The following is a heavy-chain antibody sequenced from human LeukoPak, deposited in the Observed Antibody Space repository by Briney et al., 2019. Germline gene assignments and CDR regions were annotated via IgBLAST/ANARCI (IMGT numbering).Heavy chain of an antibody. D-gene: IGHD3-10*01. J-gene: IGHJ3*02. CDR2: ISGNGGTT. V-gene: IGHV3-64D*09. CDR3: VKDTPSLGSWAALDI. Sequence: GGSLRLSCSASGFTFSTYAMHWVRQAPGKGLEYVSVISGNGGTTYYGDSVKGRFTISRDNSKNTLYLQMSSLRDEDTAVYYCVKDTPSLGSWAALDIWGQGTMVTVSS. CDR1: GFTFSTYA.